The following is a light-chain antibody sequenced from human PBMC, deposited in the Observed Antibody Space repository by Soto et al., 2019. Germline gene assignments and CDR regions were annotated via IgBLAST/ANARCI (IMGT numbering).Light chain of an antibody. V-gene: IGKV3-15*01. J-gene: IGKJ1*01. CDR1: QSVSSN. CDR3: QQYNAWPRT. CDR2: GAS. Sequence: EIVVTQSPATLSVSPGERATLSCRASQSVSSNLAWYQQKPGQAPRLLISGASTRATGIPARCSGSGSGTEFTLPITRLQSEDFAVYYCQQYNAWPRTFGQGTKVDIK.